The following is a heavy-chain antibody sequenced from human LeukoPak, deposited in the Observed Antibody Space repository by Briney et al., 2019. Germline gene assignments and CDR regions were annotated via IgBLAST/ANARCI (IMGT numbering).Heavy chain of an antibody. CDR3: ARAQYYDFWSGYYSSY. CDR1: GFTFSSYA. CDR2: IKQDGSEK. J-gene: IGHJ4*02. D-gene: IGHD3-3*01. Sequence: GGSLRLSCAASGFTFSSYAMSWVRQAPGKGLEWVANIKQDGSEKYYVDSVKGRFTISRDNAKNSLYLQMNSLRAEDTAVYYCARAQYYDFWSGYYSSYWGQGTLVTVSS. V-gene: IGHV3-7*01.